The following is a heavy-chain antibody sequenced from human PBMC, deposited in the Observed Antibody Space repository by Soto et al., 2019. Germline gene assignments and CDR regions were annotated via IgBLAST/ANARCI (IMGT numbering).Heavy chain of an antibody. V-gene: IGHV1-2*02. CDR3: AREGLCCSSSRCYNRGANWFDP. D-gene: IGHD2-2*02. CDR2: ISPDSGGA. J-gene: IGHJ5*02. Sequence: ASVKVSCKASGYTFTGYYIHWVRQAPGQGLEWMGWISPDSGGANYAQKFQGRVTMTRNTSISTAYMELTRLRSDDTAVYYCAREGLCCSSSRCYNRGANWFDPWVQGTLVTVSS. CDR1: GYTFTGYY.